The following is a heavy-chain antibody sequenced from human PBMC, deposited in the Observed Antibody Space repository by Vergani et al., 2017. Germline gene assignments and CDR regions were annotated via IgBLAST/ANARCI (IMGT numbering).Heavy chain of an antibody. V-gene: IGHV4-59*01. CDR1: GCSISRYY. D-gene: IGHD2-21*02. Sequence: QVQLQESGPGLVKPSETLSLTCTVSGCSISRYYWSWIRQPPGKGLEWIGYIYYSGSTNYNPSLKSRVTISVDTSKNQFSLKLSSVTAADTAVYYCARNPYCGGDCYSDAFDIWGQGTMVTVSS. CDR3: ARNPYCGGDCYSDAFDI. J-gene: IGHJ3*02. CDR2: IYYSGST.